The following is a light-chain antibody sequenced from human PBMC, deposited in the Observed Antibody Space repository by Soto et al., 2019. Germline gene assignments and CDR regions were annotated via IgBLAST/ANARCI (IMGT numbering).Light chain of an antibody. CDR2: DAS. CDR3: QQRSNWPRT. J-gene: IGKJ1*01. CDR1: QSVSSY. V-gene: IGKV3-11*01. Sequence: EIVLTQSPATLSLSPGERATLSCRASQSVSSYLAWYQQKPGQAPRLLIYDASNTATGLPARFSGSGSGTDFTLTISSLEPEDFAVYCCQQRSNWPRTFGQGTKVE.